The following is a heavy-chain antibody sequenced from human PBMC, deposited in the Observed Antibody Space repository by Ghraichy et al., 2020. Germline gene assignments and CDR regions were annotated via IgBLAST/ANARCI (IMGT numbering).Heavy chain of an antibody. CDR2: INTNTGNP. CDR3: ARGPWERLLKALDY. V-gene: IGHV7-4-1*02. D-gene: IGHD1-1*01. J-gene: IGHJ4*02. CDR1: GYIFTTYG. Sequence: ASVKVSCKASGYIFTTYGMNWVRQAPGQRPEWMGWINTNTGNPSYVQGFTGRFVFSLDTSVSTAYLEISSLKAEDTAVYYCARGPWERLLKALDYWGQGTLVTGSS.